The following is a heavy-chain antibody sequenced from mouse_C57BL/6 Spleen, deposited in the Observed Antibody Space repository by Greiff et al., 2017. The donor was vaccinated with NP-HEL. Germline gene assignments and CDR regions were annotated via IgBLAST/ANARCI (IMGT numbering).Heavy chain of an antibody. V-gene: IGHV1-81*01. CDR1: GYTFTSYG. J-gene: IGHJ3*01. CDR3: ARSRLPGAY. CDR2: IYPRSGNT. Sequence: QVQLQQSGAELARPGASVKLSCKASGYTFTSYGISWVKQRTGQGLEWIGEIYPRSGNTYYNEKFKGTATLTADKSSSTAYMELRSLTSEDSAVYFCARSRLPGAYWGQGTLVTVSA.